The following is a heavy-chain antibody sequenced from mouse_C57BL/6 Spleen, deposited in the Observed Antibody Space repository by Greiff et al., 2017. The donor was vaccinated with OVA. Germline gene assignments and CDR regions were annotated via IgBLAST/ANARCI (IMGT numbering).Heavy chain of an antibody. J-gene: IGHJ4*01. V-gene: IGHV1-52*01. CDR1: GYTFTSYW. CDR2: IDPSDSET. CDR3: ARRVYDCYHYYAMDY. D-gene: IGHD2-3*01. Sequence: QVQLQQPGAELVRPGSSVKLSCKASGYTFTSYWMPWVKQRPIQGLEWIGNIDPSDSETHYNQKFKDKATLHVDKSSSTAYMQLSSLTSADSAVYYCARRVYDCYHYYAMDYWGQGTSVTVSS.